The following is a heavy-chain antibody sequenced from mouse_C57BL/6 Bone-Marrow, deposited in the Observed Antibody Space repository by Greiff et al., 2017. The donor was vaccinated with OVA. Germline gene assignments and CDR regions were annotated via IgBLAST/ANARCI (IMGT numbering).Heavy chain of an antibody. CDR3: TRFYDGYYLYYFDY. J-gene: IGHJ2*01. CDR2: IDPETGGT. CDR1: GYTFTDYE. D-gene: IGHD2-3*01. V-gene: IGHV1-15*01. Sequence: QVQLQQSGAELVRPGASVTLSCKASGYTFTDYEMHWVKQTPVHGLEWLGAIDPETGGTAYNQKFKGKAILTADKSSSTAYMELRSMTSEDSAVYYCTRFYDGYYLYYFDYWGQGTALTVSS.